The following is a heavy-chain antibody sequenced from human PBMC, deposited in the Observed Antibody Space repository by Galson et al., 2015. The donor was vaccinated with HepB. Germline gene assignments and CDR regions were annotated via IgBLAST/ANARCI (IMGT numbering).Heavy chain of an antibody. CDR2: ISSYNGNT. CDR1: GYKLTNCG. V-gene: IGHV1-18*01. J-gene: IGHJ4*02. CDR3: ATARYSTSPPDK. D-gene: IGHD6-6*01. Sequence: SVKVSCKASGYKLTNCGINWVRQAPGQGLEWMGWISSYNGNTNYAQKVQGRVTMTTDTSTSTAYMELRSLTSDDTAVYYCATARYSTSPPDKWGQGTLVTVSS.